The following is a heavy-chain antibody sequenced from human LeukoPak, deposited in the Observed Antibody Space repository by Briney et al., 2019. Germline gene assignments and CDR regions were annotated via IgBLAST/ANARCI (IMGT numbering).Heavy chain of an antibody. D-gene: IGHD1-1*01. J-gene: IGHJ6*03. CDR3: AKEYRNYYYMDV. CDR2: IWYDGSNK. CDR1: GFTFSTYG. V-gene: IGHV3-33*06. Sequence: GGSLRLSCAASGFTFSTYGMHWVRQAPGKGREWVAAIWYDGSNKYYADSVKGRFTISRDNSKNTLYQQMNSLRAEDTAVYYCAKEYRNYYYMDVWGKGTTVTVSS.